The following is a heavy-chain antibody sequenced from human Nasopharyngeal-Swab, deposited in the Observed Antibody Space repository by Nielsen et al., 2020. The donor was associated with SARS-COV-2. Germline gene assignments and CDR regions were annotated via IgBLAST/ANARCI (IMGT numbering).Heavy chain of an antibody. CDR2: IKQDGSEK. J-gene: IGHJ4*02. Sequence: GESLKISCAASGFTFSSYWMSWVRQAPGKGLGWVANIKQDGSEKYYVDSVKGRFTISRDNAKNSLYLQMNSLRAEDTAVYYCARDPSHYNYYDSSGKGGYWGQGTLVTVSS. CDR1: GFTFSSYW. CDR3: ARDPSHYNYYDSSGKGGY. D-gene: IGHD3-22*01. V-gene: IGHV3-7*01.